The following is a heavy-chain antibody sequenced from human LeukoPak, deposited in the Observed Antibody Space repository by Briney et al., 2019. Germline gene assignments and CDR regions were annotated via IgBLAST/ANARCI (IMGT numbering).Heavy chain of an antibody. J-gene: IGHJ5*02. V-gene: IGHV3-23*01. D-gene: IGHD1-1*01. CDR2: INDNGGAT. CDR1: GFTFSSYW. Sequence: PGGSLRLSCAASGFTFSSYWMSWVRQAPGKGLECVSTINDNGGATFYAESVKGRFTISRDNSKNTLSLQMNSLRAEDTAVYYCAKHVRTGTSVSWFDPWGQGTLVTVSS. CDR3: AKHVRTGTSVSWFDP.